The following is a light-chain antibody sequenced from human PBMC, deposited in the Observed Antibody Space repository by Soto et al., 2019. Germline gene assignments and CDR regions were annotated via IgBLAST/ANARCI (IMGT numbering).Light chain of an antibody. CDR1: SGHSSYA. V-gene: IGLV4-69*01. CDR2: LNSDGSH. J-gene: IGLJ3*02. CDR3: QTWGTGLLV. Sequence: QSVLTQSPSASASLGASVKLTCTLSSGHSSYAIAWHQQQPEKGPRYLMKLNSDGSHSKGDGIPDRFSGSSSGAGRYLTISSLQSEDEADYYCQTWGTGLLVFGGGTQLTVL.